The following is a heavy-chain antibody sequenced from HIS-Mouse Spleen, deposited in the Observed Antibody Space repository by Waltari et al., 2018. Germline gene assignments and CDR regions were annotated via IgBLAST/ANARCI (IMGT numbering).Heavy chain of an antibody. D-gene: IGHD6-19*01. Sequence: QVQLVESGGGVVQPGRSLRLSCAASGFTFSSYGMHWVRQDPGKGLEWVAVISYDGSNKYYAVSVKGRFNISSDHSKNTLYLQMNSLRAEDTAVYYCAKASSGWLDYWGQGTLVTVSS. J-gene: IGHJ4*02. CDR2: ISYDGSNK. CDR3: AKASSGWLDY. V-gene: IGHV3-30*18. CDR1: GFTFSSYG.